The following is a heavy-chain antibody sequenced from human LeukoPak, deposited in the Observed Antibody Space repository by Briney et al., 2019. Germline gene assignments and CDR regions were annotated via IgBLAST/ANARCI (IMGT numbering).Heavy chain of an antibody. CDR3: ARDRYYYDSSGYYVYYFDY. Sequence: GGSLRLSCAASGFTFSSYDMHWVRQAPGKGLEWVAVIWYDGSNKYYADSVKGRFTISRDNSKNTLYLQMNSLRAEDTAVYYCARDRYYYDSSGYYVYYFDYWGQGTLVTVSS. V-gene: IGHV3-33*01. J-gene: IGHJ4*02. D-gene: IGHD3-22*01. CDR1: GFTFSSYD. CDR2: IWYDGSNK.